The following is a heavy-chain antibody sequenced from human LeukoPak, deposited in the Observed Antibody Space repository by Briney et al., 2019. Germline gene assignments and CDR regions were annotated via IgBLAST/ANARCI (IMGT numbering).Heavy chain of an antibody. Sequence: GGSLRLSCAASGFTFSGHEMNWVRQVPGKGLEWVSYISSTGHTVYYADSVRGRFTISRDNAENSLYLQMNSLRAEDTAVYYCARPELPGWSVLFDFWGQGTLVTVSS. CDR1: GFTFSGHE. CDR2: ISSTGHTV. V-gene: IGHV3-48*03. CDR3: ARPELPGWSVLFDF. D-gene: IGHD2-15*01. J-gene: IGHJ4*02.